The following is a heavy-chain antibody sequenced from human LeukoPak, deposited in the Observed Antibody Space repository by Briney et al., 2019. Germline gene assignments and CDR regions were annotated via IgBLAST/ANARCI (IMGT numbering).Heavy chain of an antibody. D-gene: IGHD6-19*01. J-gene: IGHJ4*02. CDR1: GGSISSGGYY. V-gene: IGHV4-31*03. Sequence: SQTLSLTCPVSGGSISSGGYYWSWIRQHPGKGLEWIGYIYYSGSTYYNPSLKSRVTISVDTSKNQFSLKLSSVTAADTAVYYCASAVAAQYYFDYWGQGTLVTVSS. CDR2: IYYSGST. CDR3: ASAVAAQYYFDY.